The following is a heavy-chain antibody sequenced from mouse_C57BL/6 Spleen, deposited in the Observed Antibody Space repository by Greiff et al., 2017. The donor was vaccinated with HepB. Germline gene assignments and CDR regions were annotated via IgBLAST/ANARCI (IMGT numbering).Heavy chain of an antibody. CDR2: IWGVGST. Sequence: VNLVESGPGLVAPSQSLSITCTVSGFSLTSYGVDWVRQSPGKGLEWLGVIWGVGSTNYNSALKSRLSISKDNSKSQVFLKMNSLQTDDTAMYYCARGSYYYGSSHWYFDVWGTGTTVTVSS. CDR3: ARGSYYYGSSHWYFDV. CDR1: GFSLTSYG. J-gene: IGHJ1*03. V-gene: IGHV2-6*01. D-gene: IGHD1-1*01.